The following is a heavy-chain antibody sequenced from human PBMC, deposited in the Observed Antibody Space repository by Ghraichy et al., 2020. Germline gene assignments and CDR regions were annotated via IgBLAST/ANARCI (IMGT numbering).Heavy chain of an antibody. Sequence: SETLSLTCAASGDSIISNNWWSWVRQPPGKGLEWIGEIFHSGSTNYNPSLKSRITISLDKSKNQFSLKMTSVTAADTAVYYCAREIDQLRYFDSWGQGTLVTVSS. D-gene: IGHD2-2*01. CDR2: IFHSGST. V-gene: IGHV4-4*02. J-gene: IGHJ4*02. CDR3: AREIDQLRYFDS. CDR1: GDSIISNNW.